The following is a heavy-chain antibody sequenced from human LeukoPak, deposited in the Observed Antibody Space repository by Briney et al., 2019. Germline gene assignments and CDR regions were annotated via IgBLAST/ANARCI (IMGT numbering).Heavy chain of an antibody. J-gene: IGHJ5*02. CDR1: GGSISSGGYH. Sequence: TETLSLTCTVSGGSISSGGYHWSWIRQHPGKDLEWIGSIDYSGKTYYNPSLKSRVTISVDTSRNEFSLNLSSVTAADTAVYYCARHYGPWGQGTLVAVSS. CDR3: ARHYGP. V-gene: IGHV4-39*01. D-gene: IGHD4-17*01. CDR2: IDYSGKT.